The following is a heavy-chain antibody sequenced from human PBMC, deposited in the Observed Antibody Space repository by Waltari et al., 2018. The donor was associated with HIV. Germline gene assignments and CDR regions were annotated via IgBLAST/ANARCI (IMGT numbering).Heavy chain of an antibody. CDR3: ARVYGSGSIDY. D-gene: IGHD6-19*01. Sequence: EVQLVESGGGLVKPGGSLRLSCEASGFTFSSYTTNWVRQAPGKGLEWVSSISRSSSYIFYADSVKGRFSISRDNAKNSLYLQMNSLRAEDTAVYYCARVYGSGSIDYWGQGTLVTVAS. CDR2: ISRSSSYI. V-gene: IGHV3-21*01. J-gene: IGHJ4*02. CDR1: GFTFSSYT.